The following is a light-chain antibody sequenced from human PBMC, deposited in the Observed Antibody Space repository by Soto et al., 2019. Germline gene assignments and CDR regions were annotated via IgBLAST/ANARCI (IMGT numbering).Light chain of an antibody. J-gene: IGLJ2*01. V-gene: IGLV2-8*01. CDR3: SSFAGSNNYRI. CDR1: SSDVGGYDY. CDR2: KVS. Sequence: QSALTQPPSASGSPGQSVTISCTGTSSDVGGYDYVSWYQQHPGKAPKLMIYKVSKRPSGVPDRFSASKSGNTASLTVSGLQADDEADYYCSSFAGSNNYRIFGGGTKLTVL.